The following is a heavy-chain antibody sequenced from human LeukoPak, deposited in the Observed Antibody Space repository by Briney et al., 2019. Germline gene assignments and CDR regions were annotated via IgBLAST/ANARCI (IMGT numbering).Heavy chain of an antibody. J-gene: IGHJ4*02. Sequence: GGSLRLSCAASGFTVSRNYMSWVRQAPGKGLEWVAIISSNQVSKFYADSVKGRFSISRDNSKNTVYLQMNNLRVDDTATYFCARVEQWDEPFDYWGQGTLVTVSS. CDR1: GFTVSRNY. D-gene: IGHD1-26*01. V-gene: IGHV3-66*03. CDR2: ISSNQVSK. CDR3: ARVEQWDEPFDY.